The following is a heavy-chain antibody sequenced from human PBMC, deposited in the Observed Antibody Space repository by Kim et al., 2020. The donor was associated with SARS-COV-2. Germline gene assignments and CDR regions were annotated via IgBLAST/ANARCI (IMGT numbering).Heavy chain of an antibody. J-gene: IGHJ5*02. D-gene: IGHD2-15*01. Sequence: TTYNPSLPSRVTMSVDTSKNQFSLKLSSVTAADTAVYYCAREMLHNWFDPWGQGTLVTVSS. CDR3: AREMLHNWFDP. V-gene: IGHV4-4*07. CDR2: T.